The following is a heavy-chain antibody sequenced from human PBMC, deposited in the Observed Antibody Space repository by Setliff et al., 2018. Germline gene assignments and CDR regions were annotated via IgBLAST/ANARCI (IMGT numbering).Heavy chain of an antibody. D-gene: IGHD4-4*01. Sequence: GGSLRLSCAASGFTVSSNYMSWVRQAPGKGLEWVSMISGSGAISYADSVKGRFTVSRDNSKNTLYLQMNSLRGEDTAVYYCAKDTGYYFDYWGQGTLVTVSS. V-gene: IGHV3-53*01. J-gene: IGHJ4*02. CDR3: AKDTGYYFDY. CDR1: GFTVSSNY. CDR2: ISGSGAI.